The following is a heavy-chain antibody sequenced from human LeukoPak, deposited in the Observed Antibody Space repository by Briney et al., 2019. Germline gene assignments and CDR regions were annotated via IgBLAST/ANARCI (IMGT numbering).Heavy chain of an antibody. CDR2: IIPIFGTA. V-gene: IGHV1-69*13. CDR3: ERGTYYYGSGSYWSYYYYMDV. D-gene: IGHD3-10*01. Sequence: SVKVSCKASGGTFSSYAISWGRQAPGQGLEWMGGIIPIFGTANYAQKFQGRVTITADESTSTAYMELSSLRSENTAVYFCERGTYYYGSGSYWSYYYYMDVWGKGTTVTVSS. J-gene: IGHJ6*03. CDR1: GGTFSSYA.